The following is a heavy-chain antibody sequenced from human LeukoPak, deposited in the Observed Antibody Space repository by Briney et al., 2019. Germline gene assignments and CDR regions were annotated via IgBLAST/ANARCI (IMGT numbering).Heavy chain of an antibody. CDR1: GYTFTSYG. V-gene: IGHV1-18*01. Sequence: ASVKVSCKASGYTFTSYGISWVRQAPGQGLEWMGWISAYNGNTNYAQKLQGRVTMTTDTSTSTAYMELRSLRSDDTAVYYCARDPSCSSTSCYWTIHYYYGMDAWGQGTTVTVSS. D-gene: IGHD2-2*01. J-gene: IGHJ6*02. CDR2: ISAYNGNT. CDR3: ARDPSCSSTSCYWTIHYYYGMDA.